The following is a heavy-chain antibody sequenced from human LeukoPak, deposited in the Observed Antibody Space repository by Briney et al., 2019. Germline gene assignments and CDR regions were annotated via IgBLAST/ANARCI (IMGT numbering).Heavy chain of an antibody. CDR1: GFTLSSYA. J-gene: IGHJ4*02. Sequence: GRSLRLSCAASGFTLSSYAMHWVRQAPGKGLEWVAVISYDGSNKYYADSVKGRFTISRDNSKNTLYLQMNSLRAEDTAVYYCAKLGMLADYWGQGTLVTVSS. CDR2: ISYDGSNK. D-gene: IGHD3-10*02. CDR3: AKLGMLADY. V-gene: IGHV3-30-3*02.